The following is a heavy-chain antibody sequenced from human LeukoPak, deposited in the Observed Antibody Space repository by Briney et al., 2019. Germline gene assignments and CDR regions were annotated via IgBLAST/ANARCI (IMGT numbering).Heavy chain of an antibody. J-gene: IGHJ4*02. CDR2: ISAYNGNT. D-gene: IGHD5-18*01. CDR3: ARVSGTAMVKTFDY. V-gene: IGHV1-18*01. CDR1: GYTFTTYG. Sequence: ASVNVSCKASGYTFTTYGISWLRQAPGQGLDWMGWISAYNGNTNYAQKLQGRVTMTTDTSPSTAYMELRSLRSDDTAVYYCARVSGTAMVKTFDYWGQGTLVTVSS.